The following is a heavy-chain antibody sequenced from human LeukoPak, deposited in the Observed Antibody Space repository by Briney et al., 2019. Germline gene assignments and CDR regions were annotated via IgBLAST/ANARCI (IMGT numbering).Heavy chain of an antibody. V-gene: IGHV3-33*01. J-gene: IGHJ4*02. CDR2: IWYDGSNK. Sequence: GGSLRLSCAASGFTFSSYGMHWVRQAPGKGLEWVAVIWYDGSNKYYADSVKSRFTISRDNSKNTLYLQMSSLRAEDTAVYYCARDRVTGTTGHYFDYWGQGTLVTVSS. CDR3: ARDRVTGTTGHYFDY. D-gene: IGHD1-20*01. CDR1: GFTFSSYG.